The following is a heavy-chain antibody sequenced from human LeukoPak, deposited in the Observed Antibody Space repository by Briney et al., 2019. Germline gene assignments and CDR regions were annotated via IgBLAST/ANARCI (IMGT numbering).Heavy chain of an antibody. CDR1: GGSFSGYY. D-gene: IGHD6-19*01. J-gene: IGHJ3*02. CDR3: AREGVAVAGTGAFDI. V-gene: IGHV4-34*01. CDR2: INHSGST. Sequence: SETLSLTCAVYGGSFSGYYWSWIRQPPGKGLEWIGEINHSGSTNYNPSLKSRVTISVDTSKNQFSLKLSSVTAADTAVYYCAREGVAVAGTGAFDIWGQGTMVTVSS.